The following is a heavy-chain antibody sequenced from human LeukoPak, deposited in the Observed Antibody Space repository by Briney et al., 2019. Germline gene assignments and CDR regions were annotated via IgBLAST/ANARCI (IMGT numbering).Heavy chain of an antibody. CDR3: ARGVYSYGYIRGFFDY. J-gene: IGHJ4*02. CDR1: GFTFSSYA. D-gene: IGHD5-18*01. Sequence: GGSLILSCAASGFTFSSYAMHRVRQAPGKGLEWVAVISYDGSNKYYADSVKGRFTISRDNSKNTLYLQMNSLRAEDTAVYYCARGVYSYGYIRGFFDYWGQGTLVSVSS. CDR2: ISYDGSNK. V-gene: IGHV3-30-3*01.